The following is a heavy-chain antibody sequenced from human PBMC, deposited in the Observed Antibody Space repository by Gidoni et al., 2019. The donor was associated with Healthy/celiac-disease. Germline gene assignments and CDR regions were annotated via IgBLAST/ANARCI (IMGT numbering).Heavy chain of an antibody. CDR3: ARALWHCSSTSCYLPGY. Sequence: QVQLVQSGAEVKKPGSSVKVSCKASGGTFSSYAISWVRQAPGQGLEWMGGIIPICGTANYAQKYQGRVTITADESTSTAYMELSSLRSEDTAVYYCARALWHCSSTSCYLPGYWGQGTLVTVSS. CDR2: IIPICGTA. J-gene: IGHJ4*02. V-gene: IGHV1-69*01. CDR1: GGTFSSYA. D-gene: IGHD2-2*01.